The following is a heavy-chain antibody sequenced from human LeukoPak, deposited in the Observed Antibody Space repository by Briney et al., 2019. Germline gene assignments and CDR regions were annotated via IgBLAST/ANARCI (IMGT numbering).Heavy chain of an antibody. V-gene: IGHV4-59*01. J-gene: IGHJ5*02. CDR2: IYYSGST. Sequence: SETLSLTCTVSGGSISSYYWSWIRQPPWKGLEWIGNIYYSGSTSYSPSLKSRVTISVDTSRDQFSLKLSSVTAADTAVYYCARGGSWFDPWGQGTLVTVSS. CDR3: ARGGSWFDP. CDR1: GGSISSYY.